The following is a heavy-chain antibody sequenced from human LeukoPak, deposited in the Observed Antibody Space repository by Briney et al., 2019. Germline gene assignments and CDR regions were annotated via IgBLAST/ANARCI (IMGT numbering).Heavy chain of an antibody. CDR3: ARHLGIAARPDGLDY. CDR2: ISSSSSYI. CDR1: GFTFSSYS. J-gene: IGHJ4*02. D-gene: IGHD6-6*01. V-gene: IGHV3-21*01. Sequence: PGGSLRLSCAASGFTFSSYSMNWVRQAPGKGLEWVSSISSSSSYIYYADSVKGRFTISRDNAKNSLYLQMNSLRAEDTAVYYCARHLGIAARPDGLDYWGQGTLVTVSS.